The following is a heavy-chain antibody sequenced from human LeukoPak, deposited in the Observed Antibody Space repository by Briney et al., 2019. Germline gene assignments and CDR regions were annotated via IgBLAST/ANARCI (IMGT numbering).Heavy chain of an antibody. V-gene: IGHV1-8*03. D-gene: IGHD3-3*01. CDR3: ARALTIVTTFGVVHRRDAFDI. CDR1: GYTFTSYD. CDR2: MNPNSGNT. Sequence: GASVKVSCKASGYTFTSYDINWVRQATGQGLEWMGWMNPNSGNTGYAQKFQGRVTITRNTSISTAYMELSSLRSEDTAVYYCARALTIVTTFGVVHRRDAFDIWGQGTMVTVSS. J-gene: IGHJ3*02.